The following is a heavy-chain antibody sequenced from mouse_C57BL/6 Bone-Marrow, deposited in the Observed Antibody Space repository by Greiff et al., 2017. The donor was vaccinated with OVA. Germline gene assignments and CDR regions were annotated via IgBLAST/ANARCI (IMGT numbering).Heavy chain of an antibody. J-gene: IGHJ1*03. Sequence: QVQLKESGAELVKPGASVKMSCKASGYTFTTYPIEWMKQNHGQSLEWIGNFHPYNDDTKYNEKFKGKATLTVEKSSSTVYLELSRLTSDDSAVYYCARGDYYGSYWYFDVWGTGTTVTVSS. D-gene: IGHD1-1*01. CDR3: ARGDYYGSYWYFDV. CDR1: GYTFTTYP. V-gene: IGHV1-47*01. CDR2: FHPYNDDT.